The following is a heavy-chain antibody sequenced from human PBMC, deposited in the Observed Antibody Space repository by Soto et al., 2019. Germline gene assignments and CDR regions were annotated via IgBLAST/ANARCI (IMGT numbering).Heavy chain of an antibody. CDR2: ISHDGNNE. Sequence: QVHLVESGGGVVQPGRSLRLSCAASGFTFSNYGIHWVRQAPGKGLEWVAVISHDGNNEYYTDSVEGRFTISRDNSKNTLYLQMNSLRPEETAVYYCAKDENRGTKQWLTYYYYGMDVWGQGTTVTVSS. J-gene: IGHJ6*02. CDR1: GFTFSNYG. CDR3: AKDENRGTKQWLTYYYYGMDV. V-gene: IGHV3-30*18. D-gene: IGHD6-19*01.